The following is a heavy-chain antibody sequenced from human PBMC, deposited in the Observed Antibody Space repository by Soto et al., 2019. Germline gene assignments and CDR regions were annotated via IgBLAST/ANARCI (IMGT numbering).Heavy chain of an antibody. Sequence: GSLRLSCVASGFTFGSRAMSWVRQAPGEGLEWVSSITDTGGDTKCADSVRGRFTISRDNSKNTLYLQMSSLRAEDSAVYYCAGGSGDSYPESRIFDFWGRGTLVTVSS. CDR2: ITDTGGDT. CDR3: AGGSGDSYPESRIFDF. V-gene: IGHV3-23*01. CDR1: GFTFGSRA. D-gene: IGHD1-26*01. J-gene: IGHJ4*02.